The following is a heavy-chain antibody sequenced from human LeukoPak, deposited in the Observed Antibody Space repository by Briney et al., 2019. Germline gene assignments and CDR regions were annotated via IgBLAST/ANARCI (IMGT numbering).Heavy chain of an antibody. CDR2: IRSKGNSYGT. J-gene: IGHJ4*02. CDR1: GFTFSGSA. V-gene: IGHV3-73*01. D-gene: IGHD2-15*01. CDR3: TVGYCSGGSCYQFDS. Sequence: GGSLKLSCAASGFTFSGSALHWVRQASGKGLEWVGRIRSKGNSYGTAYAASVKGRFTISRDDSKNTAYLQMNSLKTEDTAVYYCTVGYCSGGSCYQFDSWGQGTLVTVSS.